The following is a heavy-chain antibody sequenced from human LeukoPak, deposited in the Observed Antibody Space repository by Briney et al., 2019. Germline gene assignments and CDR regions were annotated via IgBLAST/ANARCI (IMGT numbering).Heavy chain of an antibody. J-gene: IGHJ6*02. V-gene: IGHV3-9*01. CDR1: GFTFDDYA. D-gene: IGHD2-15*01. CDR3: AKDMTGGYYYYYGMDV. CDR2: ISWNSGSI. Sequence: GRSLRLSCAASGFTFDDYAMHWVRQAPGKGLEWVSGISWNSGSIGYADSVKGRFTISRDNAKNSLYLQMNSLRAEDTALYYCAKDMTGGYYYYYGMDVWGQGTTVTVSS.